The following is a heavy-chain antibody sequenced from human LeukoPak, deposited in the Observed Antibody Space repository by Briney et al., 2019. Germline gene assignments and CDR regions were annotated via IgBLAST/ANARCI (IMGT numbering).Heavy chain of an antibody. CDR3: ARGGPGGVWFGEL. D-gene: IGHD3-10*01. CDR1: GFTFSDHF. J-gene: IGHJ4*02. V-gene: IGHV3-72*01. CDR2: IRNKANSYTT. Sequence: GGSLRLSCAASGFTFSDHFMDWARPAPGKGLEWVGRIRNKANSYTTEYAASVKGRFSISRDDSKNSLYLQMNSLKTEDTAVYYCARGGPGGVWFGELWGQGTLVTVSS.